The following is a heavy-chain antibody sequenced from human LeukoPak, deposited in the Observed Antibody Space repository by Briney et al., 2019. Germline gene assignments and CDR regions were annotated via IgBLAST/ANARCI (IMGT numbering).Heavy chain of an antibody. Sequence: PGGALRLSCAASGFTFSSSYSMNWARQAPGKGLQWVAHISLTTTTVSYADSGRGRFTMSRDNAKNSLFLQMSILRAEDTAVYFCARDGDWAFDYWGQGTLVTVSS. J-gene: IGHJ4*02. CDR1: GFTFSSSYS. CDR2: ISLTTTTV. V-gene: IGHV3-48*01. D-gene: IGHD2-21*02. CDR3: ARDGDWAFDY.